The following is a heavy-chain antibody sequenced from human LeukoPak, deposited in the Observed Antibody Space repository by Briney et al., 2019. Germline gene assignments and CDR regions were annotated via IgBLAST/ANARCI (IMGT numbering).Heavy chain of an antibody. Sequence: PSETLSLTCSMSSGSITAIDNHCWGWIRQPPGKGLEWIASINRGGHTYYNPPLESRFTISLYTSKNQFSLMVTSVTAADTAVYYCAGQRAWFGEWAFDYWGPGTLVTVSS. J-gene: IGHJ4*02. CDR3: AGQRAWFGEWAFDY. CDR1: SGSITAIDNHC. V-gene: IGHV4-39*01. CDR2: INRGGHT. D-gene: IGHD3-10*01.